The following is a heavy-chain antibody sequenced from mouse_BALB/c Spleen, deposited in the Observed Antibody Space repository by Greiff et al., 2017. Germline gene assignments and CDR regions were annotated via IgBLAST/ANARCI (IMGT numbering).Heavy chain of an antibody. CDR3: AREGGNYAMDY. Sequence: VKLVESGAELVRPGVSVKISCKGSGYTFTDYAMHWVKQSHAKSLEWIGVISTYYGDASYNQKFKGKATMTVDKSSSTAYMELARLTSEDSAIYYCAREGGNYAMDYWGQGTSVTVSS. J-gene: IGHJ4*01. CDR1: GYTFTDYA. D-gene: IGHD1-1*02. CDR2: ISTYYGDA. V-gene: IGHV1S137*01.